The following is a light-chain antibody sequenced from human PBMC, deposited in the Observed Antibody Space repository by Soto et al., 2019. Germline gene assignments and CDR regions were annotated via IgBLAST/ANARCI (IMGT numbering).Light chain of an antibody. Sequence: QSALTQPRSVSGSPGQSVTISCTGTSSDVGGYNFVPWYQQHPGKAPKLVIYDVSKRPSGVPDRFSGSKSGNTASLTISELQAEDEADYYCCSYAGSYTWVFGTGTKLTVL. CDR1: SSDVGGYNF. CDR3: CSYAGSYTWV. J-gene: IGLJ1*01. CDR2: DVS. V-gene: IGLV2-11*01.